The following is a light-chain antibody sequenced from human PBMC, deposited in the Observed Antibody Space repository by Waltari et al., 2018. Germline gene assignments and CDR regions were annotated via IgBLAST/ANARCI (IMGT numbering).Light chain of an antibody. CDR3: SSYAGSKYV. Sequence: QSALTQLPSASGSPGQSVTISCTGTSSDVGPYNYVSWYQQHPGKAPKPMVYEVSKRPSGVPDRFSGSKSGNTASLTVSGLQAEDEADYFCSSYAGSKYVFGTGTKLTVL. CDR1: SSDVGPYNY. V-gene: IGLV2-8*01. CDR2: EVS. J-gene: IGLJ1*01.